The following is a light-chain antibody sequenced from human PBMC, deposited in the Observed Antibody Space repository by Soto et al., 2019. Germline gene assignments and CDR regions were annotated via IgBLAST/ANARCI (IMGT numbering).Light chain of an antibody. CDR3: NTYRTVSTYV. CDR1: SSDIGGYNF. Sequence: QSALTQPASVSGSPGQSITIACTGTSSDIGGYNFVSWYQQHPGKAPKLLIYDVGNRPSGVSNRFSGSKSGNTPSLTISGLQAEDEAHYYFNTYRTVSTYVVGTGTKVTVL. CDR2: DVG. J-gene: IGLJ1*01. V-gene: IGLV2-14*01.